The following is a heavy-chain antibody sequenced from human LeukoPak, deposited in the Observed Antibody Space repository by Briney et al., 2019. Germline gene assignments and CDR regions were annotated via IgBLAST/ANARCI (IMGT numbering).Heavy chain of an antibody. Sequence: PGASLRLSCAASGFTFSSYAMSWVRQAPGKGLEWVSAISGSGGSTYYADSVKGRFIISRDNSKNTLYLQMNSLRGEDTAVYYCAMVRGVIRDYYYGMDVWGQGTTVTVSS. CDR3: AMVRGVIRDYYYGMDV. CDR1: GFTFSSYA. D-gene: IGHD3-10*01. CDR2: ISGSGGST. V-gene: IGHV3-23*01. J-gene: IGHJ6*02.